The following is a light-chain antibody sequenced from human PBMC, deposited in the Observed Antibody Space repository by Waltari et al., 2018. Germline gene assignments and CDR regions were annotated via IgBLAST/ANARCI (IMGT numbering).Light chain of an antibody. Sequence: EIQMTQSPSTRSASVGDRVTITCRASQSISSWLAWYQQKPGKAPKLLIYKASSLESGVPSRFSGSGSGTEFTLTISSLQPDDFATYYCQQYNSYPWTFGQGTKVEIK. CDR2: KAS. CDR3: QQYNSYPWT. V-gene: IGKV1-5*03. CDR1: QSISSW. J-gene: IGKJ1*01.